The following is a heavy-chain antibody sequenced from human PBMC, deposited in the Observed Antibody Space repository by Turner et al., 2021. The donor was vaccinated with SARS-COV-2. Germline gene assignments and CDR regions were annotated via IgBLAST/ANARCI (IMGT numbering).Heavy chain of an antibody. CDR3: AKVGGWELRRKWFFDL. V-gene: IGHV3-23*01. D-gene: IGHD1-26*01. Sequence: EVQLLESGGGLVQPGGSLRLSCAASGFTFSNYAMSWVRQAPGKGLEWVSFLSGSGDSTYHADSVKGRFTISRDNYKNTLYLQMNSLRAEDTAVYYCAKVGGWELRRKWFFDLWGRGTLVSVSS. CDR2: LSGSGDST. J-gene: IGHJ2*01. CDR1: GFTFSNYA.